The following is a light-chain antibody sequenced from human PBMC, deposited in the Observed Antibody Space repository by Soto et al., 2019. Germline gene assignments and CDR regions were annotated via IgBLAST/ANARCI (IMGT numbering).Light chain of an antibody. J-gene: IGKJ1*01. CDR2: RAS. CDR3: QQYNNWPPWT. CDR1: QSVSSN. Sequence: EIVMTQSPATLSVSPGERATLSCRASQSVSSNLAWYQQKLGQAPRLLIYRASTRATGIPARFSGSGSGTEFTLTISSLQSEDFAVYYCQQYNNWPPWTFGQGTKVEIK. V-gene: IGKV3-15*01.